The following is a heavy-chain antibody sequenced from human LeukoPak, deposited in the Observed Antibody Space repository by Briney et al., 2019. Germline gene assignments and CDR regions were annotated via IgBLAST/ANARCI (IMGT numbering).Heavy chain of an antibody. Sequence: GGSLRLSCAASGFTFSSYEMNWVRQAPGKGLEWVSAITSSGDTTYYADSVKGRFTISRDNSKNTLSLQMNSLRVEDTAVYHCAKDPNYYDSSGSIDNWGRGTLVTVSS. CDR2: ITSSGDTT. V-gene: IGHV3-23*01. D-gene: IGHD3-22*01. CDR1: GFTFSSYE. CDR3: AKDPNYYDSSGSIDN. J-gene: IGHJ4*02.